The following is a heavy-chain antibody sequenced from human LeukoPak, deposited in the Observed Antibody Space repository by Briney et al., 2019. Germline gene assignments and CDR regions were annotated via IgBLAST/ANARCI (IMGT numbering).Heavy chain of an antibody. CDR3: ARDGRERGRPFDY. Sequence: PSETLSLTCAVYGGSLSSYYWGWIRQPPGKGLEWIGSIYYSGSTYYNPSLKSRVTISVDTSKNQFSLKLSSVTAADTAVYYCARDGRERGRPFDYWGQGTLVTVSS. CDR2: IYYSGST. V-gene: IGHV4-39*07. D-gene: IGHD1-26*01. CDR1: GGSLSSYY. J-gene: IGHJ4*02.